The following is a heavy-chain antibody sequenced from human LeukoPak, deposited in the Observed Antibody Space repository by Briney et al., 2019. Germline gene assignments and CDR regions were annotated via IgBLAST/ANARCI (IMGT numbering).Heavy chain of an antibody. CDR1: GGSISSYY. CDR2: IYTSGST. CDR3: ARHALEYYYDSSGYYYYYYYYMDV. J-gene: IGHJ6*03. D-gene: IGHD3-22*01. V-gene: IGHV4-4*07. Sequence: SETLSLTCTVSGGSISSYYWSWIRQPAGKGLEWIGRIYTSGSTYYNPSLKSRVTISVDTSKNQFSLKLSSVTAADTAVYYCARHALEYYYDSSGYYYYYYYYMDVWGKGTTVTVSS.